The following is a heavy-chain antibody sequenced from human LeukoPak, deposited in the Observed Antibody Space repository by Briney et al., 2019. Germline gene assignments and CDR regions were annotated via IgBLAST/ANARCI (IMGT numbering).Heavy chain of an antibody. CDR2: INPNSGGT. CDR3: ASIDSSGCD. J-gene: IGHJ4*02. D-gene: IGHD6-19*01. Sequence: APVKVSCKASGYTFTSYDINWVRQAPGQGLEWMGWINPNSGGTNYAQKFQGRVTMTRDMSTSTVYMELSSLRSEDTAVYYCASIDSSGCDWGQGTLVTVSS. CDR1: GYTFTSYD. V-gene: IGHV1-8*01.